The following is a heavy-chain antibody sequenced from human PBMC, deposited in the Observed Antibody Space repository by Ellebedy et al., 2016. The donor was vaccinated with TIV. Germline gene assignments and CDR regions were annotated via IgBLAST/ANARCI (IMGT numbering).Heavy chain of an antibody. CDR2: ISTYNGNT. Sequence: AASVKVSCKASGYTFTSYGISWVRQAPGQGLEWMGWISTYNGNTNYAQKLQGRVTMTTDTSTSTAYMELRSLRSDDTAVYSCARELAYYYGSGSYSQYNWFDPWGQGTLVTVSS. D-gene: IGHD3-10*01. CDR1: GYTFTSYG. J-gene: IGHJ5*02. V-gene: IGHV1-18*01. CDR3: ARELAYYYGSGSYSQYNWFDP.